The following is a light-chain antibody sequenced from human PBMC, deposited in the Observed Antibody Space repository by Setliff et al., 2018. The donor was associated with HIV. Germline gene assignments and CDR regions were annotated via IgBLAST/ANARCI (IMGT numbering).Light chain of an antibody. V-gene: IGLV2-8*01. CDR2: EVS. Sequence: QSALTQPPSASGSPGQSVTISCTGTSSDVGGYNYVSWYQQHPGKAPKVMIYEVSKRPSGVPDRFSGSKSGNTASLTVSGLQAEDEADYYCCSYSSSSTLYVFGTGTKVTVL. CDR3: CSYSSSSTLYV. J-gene: IGLJ1*01. CDR1: SSDVGGYNY.